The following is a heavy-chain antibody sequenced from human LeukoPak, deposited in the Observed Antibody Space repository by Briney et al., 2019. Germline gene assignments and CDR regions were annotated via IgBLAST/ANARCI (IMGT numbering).Heavy chain of an antibody. CDR1: GFTFSSYA. CDR3: AKDVVGAINYFDY. J-gene: IGHJ4*02. D-gene: IGHD1-26*01. V-gene: IGHV3-23*01. CDR2: ISGSGGTT. Sequence: PGGSLRLSCAASGFTFSSYAMSWVRQAPGKGLEWVSVISGSGGTTYYADSVKGRFTISRNNSKNTLYLQMNSLRADDTAVYYCAKDVVGAINYFDYWGQGTLVTVSS.